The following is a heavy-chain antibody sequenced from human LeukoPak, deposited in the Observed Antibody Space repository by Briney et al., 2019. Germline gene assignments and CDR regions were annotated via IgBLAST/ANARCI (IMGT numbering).Heavy chain of an antibody. D-gene: IGHD3-22*01. CDR2: IFYSGNT. J-gene: IGHJ4*02. V-gene: IGHV4-39*01. CDR1: GGSINSSSYY. Sequence: SETLSLTCTVSGGSINSSSYYWGWIRQPPGKGLEWIGSIFYSGNTYDNPSLKSRVTISVDTSKNQFSLKLSSVTAADTAVYYCARRRYDASGYYPSRGRYFDYWGQGTLATVSS. CDR3: ARRRYDASGYYPSRGRYFDY.